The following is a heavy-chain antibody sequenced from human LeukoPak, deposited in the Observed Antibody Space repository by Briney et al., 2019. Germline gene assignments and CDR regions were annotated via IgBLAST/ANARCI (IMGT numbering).Heavy chain of an antibody. Sequence: GESLKISCKGSGYSFTSYWIGWVRQMPGKGLEWMGIIYPSDSDTRCSPSSQGQVTISADKSISTAYLQWSSLKASDTAIYYCARRGIVGATPDAFDIWGQGTMVTVSS. J-gene: IGHJ3*02. V-gene: IGHV5-51*01. CDR3: ARRGIVGATPDAFDI. CDR2: IYPSDSDT. CDR1: GYSFTSYW. D-gene: IGHD1-26*01.